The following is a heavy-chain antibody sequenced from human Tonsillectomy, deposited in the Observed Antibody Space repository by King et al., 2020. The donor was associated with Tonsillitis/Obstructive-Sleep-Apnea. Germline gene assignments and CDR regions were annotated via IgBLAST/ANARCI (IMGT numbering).Heavy chain of an antibody. Sequence: QLQESGPGLVKPSETLSLTCTVSGGSISSSSYYWGWIRQPPGKGLEWIGSTYYSGSTYYNPSLKSRVTISVDTSKNQFSLKLSSVTAADTAVYYCAGGKPSGGDGVDVWGQGATVTVSS. D-gene: IGHD6-19*01. CDR3: AGGKPSGGDGVDV. CDR2: TYYSGST. V-gene: IGHV4-39*01. J-gene: IGHJ6*02. CDR1: GGSISSSSYY.